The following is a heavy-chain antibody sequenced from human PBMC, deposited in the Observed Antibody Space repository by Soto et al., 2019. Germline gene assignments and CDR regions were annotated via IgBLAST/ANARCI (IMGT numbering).Heavy chain of an antibody. CDR1: GASVGRDTTYY. Sequence: PSETLSLTCTVSGASVGRDTTYYWTWISQPPGKGLDWIGEINHNGSTSYNPSLKSRVTLSLDTSKSQFSLKLSSVTAADSAVYYCARERSVVGGYSSNWYDYFDWWGQVTLVTVSS. V-gene: IGHV4-61*01. J-gene: IGHJ4*02. CDR3: ARERSVVGGYSSNWYDYFDW. D-gene: IGHD6-13*01. CDR2: INHNGST.